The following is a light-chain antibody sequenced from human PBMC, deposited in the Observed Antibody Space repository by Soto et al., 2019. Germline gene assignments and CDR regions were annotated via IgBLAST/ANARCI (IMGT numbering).Light chain of an antibody. V-gene: IGLV4-69*01. Sequence: QLVLTQSPSASASLGASVKLTCTLSSGHSSYAIAWHQQQPEKGPRYLMKLNSDGSHSKGDGIPDRFSGSSSGAERYLTISSLQSEVEADYYCQTWGTGIHWVFGGGTKLTVL. CDR1: SGHSSYA. CDR3: QTWGTGIHWV. J-gene: IGLJ3*02. CDR2: LNSDGSH.